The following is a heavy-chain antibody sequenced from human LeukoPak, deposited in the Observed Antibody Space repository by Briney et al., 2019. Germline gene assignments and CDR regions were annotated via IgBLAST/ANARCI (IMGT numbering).Heavy chain of an antibody. CDR3: ARTYSGSYGY. CDR1: GGSISSSSYY. V-gene: IGHV4-39*01. Sequence: SETLSLTCTVSGGSISSSSYYWGWIRQPPGKGLEWIGRIYYSGSTYYNPSLKSRVTISVHTSKNQFSLKLSSVTAADTAVYYCARTYSGSYGYWGQGTLVTVSS. D-gene: IGHD1-26*01. CDR2: IYYSGST. J-gene: IGHJ4*02.